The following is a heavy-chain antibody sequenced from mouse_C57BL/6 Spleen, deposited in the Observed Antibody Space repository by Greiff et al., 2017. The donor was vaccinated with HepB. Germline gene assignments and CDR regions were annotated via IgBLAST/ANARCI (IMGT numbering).Heavy chain of an antibody. CDR2: IDPSDSYT. V-gene: IGHV1-69*01. Sequence: QVQLQQPGAELVMPGASVKLSCKASGYTFTSYWMHWVKQRPGQGLEWIGEIDPSDSYTNYNQKFKGKSTLTVDKTSSTAYMQLSSLTSEDSAVYDYARCDSDDSYAMDYWGQGASVTVSS. D-gene: IGHD2-12*01. J-gene: IGHJ4*01. CDR1: GYTFTSYW. CDR3: ARCDSDDSYAMDY.